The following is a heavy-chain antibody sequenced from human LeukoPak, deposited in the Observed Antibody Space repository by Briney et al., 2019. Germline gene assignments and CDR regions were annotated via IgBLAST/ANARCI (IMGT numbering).Heavy chain of an antibody. CDR2: ISGGGGST. J-gene: IGHJ3*02. D-gene: IGHD6-19*01. V-gene: IGHV3-23*01. CDR1: GFTFSSYA. CDR3: ASMQWLVLPIYAFDI. Sequence: GGSLRLSCAASGFTFSSYAMSWVRQAPGKGLEWVSAISGGGGSTYYADSVKGRFTISRDNSKNTLYLQMNSLRAEDTAVYYCASMQWLVLPIYAFDIWGQGTMVTVSS.